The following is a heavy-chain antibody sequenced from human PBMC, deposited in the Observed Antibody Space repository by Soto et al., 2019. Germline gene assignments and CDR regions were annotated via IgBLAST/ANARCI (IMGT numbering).Heavy chain of an antibody. CDR1: GFTFSSYG. D-gene: IGHD3-9*01. Sequence: GGSLRLSCAASGFTFSSYGMHWVRQAPGKGLEWVAVISYDGSNKYYADSVKGRFTISRDNSKNTLYLQMNSLRAEDTAVYYCAKGSSFYYDILTGYSVIGMSYFDYWGQGTLVTVSS. J-gene: IGHJ4*02. V-gene: IGHV3-30*18. CDR3: AKGSSFYYDILTGYSVIGMSYFDY. CDR2: ISYDGSNK.